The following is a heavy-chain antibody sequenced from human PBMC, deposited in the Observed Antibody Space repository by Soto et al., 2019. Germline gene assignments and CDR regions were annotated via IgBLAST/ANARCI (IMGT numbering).Heavy chain of an antibody. D-gene: IGHD3-22*01. CDR2: IYPGDSDT. CDR1: GYSFTSYW. J-gene: IGHJ4*02. V-gene: IGHV5-51*01. CDR3: ARVVDSSGYYYGDYFDY. Sequence: GESLKISCKGSGYSFTSYWIGWVRQMPGKGLEWMGIIYPGDSDTRYSPSFQGQVTISADKSISTAYLQWSSLKASDTATYYCARVVDSSGYYYGDYFDYWGQGTRVTVSS.